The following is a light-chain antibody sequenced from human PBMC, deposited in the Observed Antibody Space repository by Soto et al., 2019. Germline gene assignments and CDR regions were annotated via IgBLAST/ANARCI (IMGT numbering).Light chain of an antibody. Sequence: EIVMTQSPATLSVSPWERATLSCRASQSVYGNLAWYQQKPGQPPRLLIYGASTRATGIPASFSGSGSGTEFTLTISSLQSEDFAAYYCQQYNNWPYTFGPGTKVDIK. J-gene: IGKJ3*01. CDR3: QQYNNWPYT. CDR1: QSVYGN. V-gene: IGKV3-15*01. CDR2: GAS.